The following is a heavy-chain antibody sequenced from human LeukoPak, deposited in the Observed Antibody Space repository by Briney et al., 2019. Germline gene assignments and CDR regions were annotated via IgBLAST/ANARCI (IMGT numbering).Heavy chain of an antibody. J-gene: IGHJ4*02. CDR2: IKENADGGTT. CDR3: TTYCSGGACYSGEYFDY. D-gene: IGHD2-15*01. CDR1: GFNFINAW. V-gene: IGHV3-15*01. Sequence: PGGSLRLSCTVSGFNFINAWMSWVRQAPGKGLEWVGRIKENADGGTTDYAAPVRGRFTISRVDSKNTLYLQMNSLTTEDTAIYYCTTYCSGGACYSGEYFDYWGQGTLVTVHS.